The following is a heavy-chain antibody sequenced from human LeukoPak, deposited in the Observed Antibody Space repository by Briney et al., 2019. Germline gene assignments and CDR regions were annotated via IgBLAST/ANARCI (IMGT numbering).Heavy chain of an antibody. CDR3: AREQITWVRGVIIKGAFDI. J-gene: IGHJ3*02. D-gene: IGHD3-10*01. Sequence: ASVKVSCNASGGTFSSYAISWVRQAPGQGLEWMGGIIPIFGAANYAQKFQGRVTITADESTSTAYMVLSSLSSEDTAVYYCAREQITWVRGVIIKGAFDIWGQGTMVTVSS. CDR1: GGTFSSYA. CDR2: IIPIFGAA. V-gene: IGHV1-69*13.